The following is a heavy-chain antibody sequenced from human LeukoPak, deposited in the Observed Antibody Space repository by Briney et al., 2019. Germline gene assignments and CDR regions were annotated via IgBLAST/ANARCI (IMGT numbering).Heavy chain of an antibody. J-gene: IGHJ4*02. CDR1: GGSISSYY. CDR2: IYGSGNT. CDR3: ARETSLAGFASGLGFNY. V-gene: IGHV4-59*01. Sequence: SETLSLTCTVSGGSISSYYWSWIRQPPGKGLEWIGYIYGSGNTNYNPSLKSRVTMSIDTSKNQFSLKLTSVTAADTATYYCARETSLAGFASGLGFNYWGQGILVTVSS. D-gene: IGHD6-19*01.